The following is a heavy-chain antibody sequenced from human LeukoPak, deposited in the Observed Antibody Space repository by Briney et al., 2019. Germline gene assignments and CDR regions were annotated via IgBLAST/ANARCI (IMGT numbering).Heavy chain of an antibody. CDR1: GFTFSDYY. CDR3: ARGHYGSGSYYNLDY. J-gene: IGHJ4*02. CDR2: ISSSGVTK. Sequence: PGGSLRLSCAASGFTFSDYYMSWIRQAPGKGLEWVSYISSSGVTKYYADSVKGRFTISRDNAKNSLYLQMNSLRAEDTAVYYCARGHYGSGSYYNLDYWGQGALVTVSS. D-gene: IGHD3-10*01. V-gene: IGHV3-11*01.